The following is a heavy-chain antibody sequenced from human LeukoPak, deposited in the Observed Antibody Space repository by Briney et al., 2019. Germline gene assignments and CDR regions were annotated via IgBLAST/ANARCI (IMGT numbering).Heavy chain of an antibody. CDR3: ARDEQWQTFDY. D-gene: IGHD6-19*01. CDR1: GFXFSSYG. V-gene: IGHV3-33*01. Sequence: GGSLRLSCAASGFXFSSYGIHWVRQAPGKGLEWVAVIWYDGSNKYYADSVKGRFTISRDNSKNTLYLQMNSLRAEDTAVYYCARDEQWQTFDYWGQGTLVTVSS. J-gene: IGHJ4*02. CDR2: IWYDGSNK.